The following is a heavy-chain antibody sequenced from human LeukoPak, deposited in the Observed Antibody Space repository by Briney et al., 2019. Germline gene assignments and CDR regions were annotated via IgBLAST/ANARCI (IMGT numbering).Heavy chain of an antibody. D-gene: IGHD4-17*01. J-gene: IGHJ4*02. V-gene: IGHV3-74*01. CDR2: IHSDGSST. Sequence: PGGSLRLSCAASVFAFSSYWMHWVRQAPGKGLVWVSRIHSDGSSTSYADSVRGRFTISRDDAKSTLYLQMNSLRAEDTAVYYCARPLRGYGDYVFYYWGQGTLVTVSS. CDR3: ARPLRGYGDYVFYY. CDR1: VFAFSSYW.